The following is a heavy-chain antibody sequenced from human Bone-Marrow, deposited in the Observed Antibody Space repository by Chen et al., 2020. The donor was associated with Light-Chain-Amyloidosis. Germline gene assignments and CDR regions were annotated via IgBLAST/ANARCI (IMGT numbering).Heavy chain of an antibody. CDR2: IYPDDSDA. Sequence: XSLKISCKGSGYTFPNYWIGWVRQMPGKGLEWMGVIYPDDSDARYSPSFGGQVTIXADKSXXXXXXXXXXXXASDTAMYYCARRRDGYNFDYWGQGTLVTVSS. D-gene: IGHD5-12*01. V-gene: IGHV5-51*01. J-gene: IGHJ4*02. CDR3: ARRRDGYNFDY. CDR1: GYTFPNYW.